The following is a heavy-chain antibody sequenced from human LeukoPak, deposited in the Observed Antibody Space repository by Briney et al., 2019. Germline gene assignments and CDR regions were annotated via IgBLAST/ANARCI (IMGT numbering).Heavy chain of an antibody. J-gene: IGHJ4*02. D-gene: IGHD3-22*01. Sequence: GGSLRLSCTATGFTFSGYSMNWIRQAPGKGLEWVSSFGTRSTSIYHAGSVKGRFAISRDNAKNSLYLQMNSLRAEDTALYYCAREVSEGFDFWGQGTLVTVSS. V-gene: IGHV3-21*01. CDR1: GFTFSGYS. CDR2: FGTRSTSI. CDR3: AREVSEGFDF.